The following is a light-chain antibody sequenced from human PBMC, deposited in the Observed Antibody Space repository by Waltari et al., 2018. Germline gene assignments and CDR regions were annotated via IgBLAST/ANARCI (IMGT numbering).Light chain of an antibody. CDR1: QSVGRT. CDR2: GAS. Sequence: EIVLTQSPGTLSLSPGERAIVSCRASQSVGRTLAWYQQQPGQAPRLLIYGASNRATCIPDRFIGSGSGTEFSLTISGLEPEDSAVYYCQHYLRLPVAFGQGTKVEIK. CDR3: QHYLRLPVA. J-gene: IGKJ1*01. V-gene: IGKV3-20*01.